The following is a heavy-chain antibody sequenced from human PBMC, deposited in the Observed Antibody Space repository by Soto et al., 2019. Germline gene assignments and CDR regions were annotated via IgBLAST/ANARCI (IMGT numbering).Heavy chain of an antibody. CDR2: ISSSSSYI. CDR1: GFTFISYS. Sequence: GGSLRLSCASSGFTFISYSTNWVRQAPGKGLEWVSSISSSSSYIYYADSVKGRFTISRDNAKNSLYLQMNSLRAEDTAVYYCARDYYYDSSGYYAGFDYWGQGTLVTVSS. J-gene: IGHJ4*02. V-gene: IGHV3-21*01. CDR3: ARDYYYDSSGYYAGFDY. D-gene: IGHD3-22*01.